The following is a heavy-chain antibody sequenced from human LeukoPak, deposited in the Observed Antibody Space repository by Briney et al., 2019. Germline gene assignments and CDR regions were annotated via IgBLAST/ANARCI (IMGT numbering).Heavy chain of an antibody. CDR2: IHYSGST. J-gene: IGHJ4*02. CDR3: ARASRYCSGGSCYFNYFDY. D-gene: IGHD2-15*01. V-gene: IGHV4-59*01. Sequence: SETLSLTCTVSGGSISSYYWSWIRQPPGKGLEWIGYIHYSGSTNYNPSLKSRVTISVDTSKNQFSLKLSSVTAADTAVYYCARASRYCSGGSCYFNYFDYWGQGTLATVSS. CDR1: GGSISSYY.